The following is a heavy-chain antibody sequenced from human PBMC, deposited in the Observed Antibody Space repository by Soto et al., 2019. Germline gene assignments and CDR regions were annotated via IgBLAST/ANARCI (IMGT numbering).Heavy chain of an antibody. CDR1: GYPFTTYY. V-gene: IGHV1-2*02. D-gene: IGHD3-10*01. J-gene: IGHJ4*02. Sequence: HVQLVQSGTEVKKPGSSVRVSCMVSGYPFTTYYIHWVRQAPGQGLEWMGWIDPRSGGTVYEQKFQGRVTMTRDTSSSTVYMVMSGLTSDDPALYSCATDAYGIVPYWGQGSRVTVSS. CDR2: IDPRSGGT. CDR3: ATDAYGIVPY.